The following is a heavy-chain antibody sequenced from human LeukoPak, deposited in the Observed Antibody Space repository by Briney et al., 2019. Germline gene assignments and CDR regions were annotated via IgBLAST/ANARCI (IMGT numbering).Heavy chain of an antibody. Sequence: PGGSLRLSCAASGFTFSSYWMSWVRQAPGKGLEWVANIKQDGSEKYYVDSVKGRFTISRDNSKNTLYLQMNSLRAEDTAVYYCAKDLCQSSSCFEGYFQHWGQGTLVTVSS. CDR2: IKQDGSEK. V-gene: IGHV3-7*01. CDR1: GFTFSSYW. CDR3: AKDLCQSSSCFEGYFQH. D-gene: IGHD6-13*01. J-gene: IGHJ1*01.